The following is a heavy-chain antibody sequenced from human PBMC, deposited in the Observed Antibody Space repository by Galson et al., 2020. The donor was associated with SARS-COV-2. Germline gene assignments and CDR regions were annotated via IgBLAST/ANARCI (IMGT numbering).Heavy chain of an antibody. D-gene: IGHD1-26*01. CDR3: ARESGLLRHCGRPKRDNWLDP. Sequence: ASVKVPCKTSGGSFATYPITWVRQAPGQGLEWMGRVSPLFGTSEYAQRFQGRLRITADKSTTTSHMDLSGLRSEDTAVYYCARESGLLRHCGRPKRDNWLDPWGQGTLVTVSS. CDR1: GGSFATYP. V-gene: IGHV1-69*06. J-gene: IGHJ5*02. CDR2: VSPLFGTS.